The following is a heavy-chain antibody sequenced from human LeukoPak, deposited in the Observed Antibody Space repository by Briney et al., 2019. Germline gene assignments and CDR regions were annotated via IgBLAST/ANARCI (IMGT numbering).Heavy chain of an antibody. CDR2: ISYDGSNK. Sequence: GGSLRLSCAASGFTFSSYAMHWVRQAPGKGLEGVAVISYDGSNKYYADSVKGRFTISRDNSKNTLYLQMNSLRAEDTAVYYCAREYSGYDYGMDVWGKGTTVTVSS. D-gene: IGHD1-26*01. CDR3: AREYSGYDYGMDV. CDR1: GFTFSSYA. V-gene: IGHV3-30*04. J-gene: IGHJ6*04.